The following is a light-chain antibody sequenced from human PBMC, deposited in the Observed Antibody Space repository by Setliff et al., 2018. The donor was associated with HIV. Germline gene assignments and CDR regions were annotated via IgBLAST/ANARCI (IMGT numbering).Light chain of an antibody. CDR3: CSHAGTSFV. CDR1: SSDVGDYSY. J-gene: IGLJ1*01. CDR2: DVD. V-gene: IGLV2-11*01. Sequence: SALAQPRSVSGPPGQSVTISCTGSSSDVGDYSYVSWYQQHPGKAPKVIIYDVDKRPSGVPERFSASRSGTTASLTISGLQADDEADYYCCSHAGTSFVFGIGTKVTVL.